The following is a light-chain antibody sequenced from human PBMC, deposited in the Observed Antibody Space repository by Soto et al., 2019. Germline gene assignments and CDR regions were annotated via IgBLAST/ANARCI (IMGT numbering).Light chain of an antibody. CDR2: DAS. Sequence: DIQMTQSPSTLSASVGDRVTITCRASQSITIWLAWYQQKPGKAPKLLIYDASTLESGVPSKFSGSVSGTEFTLAISSLQPDDFATYYCQQYDKWPRTFGQGTKVEIK. CDR1: QSITIW. V-gene: IGKV1-5*01. CDR3: QQYDKWPRT. J-gene: IGKJ1*01.